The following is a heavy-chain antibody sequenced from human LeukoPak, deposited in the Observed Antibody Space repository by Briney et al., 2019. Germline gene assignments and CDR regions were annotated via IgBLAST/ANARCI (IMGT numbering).Heavy chain of an antibody. J-gene: IGHJ6*03. CDR2: ISSSSSTI. V-gene: IGHV3-48*01. CDR1: GFTFSSDS. D-gene: IGHD2-21*02. Sequence: GGSLRLSCAAPGFTFSSDSMNWVRQAPGKGLEWVSYISSSSSTIYYADSVKGRFTISRDNAKNSLYLQMNSLRAEDTAVYYCARGHCGGDCYTYYNYYMDVWGKGTTVTVSS. CDR3: ARGHCGGDCYTYYNYYMDV.